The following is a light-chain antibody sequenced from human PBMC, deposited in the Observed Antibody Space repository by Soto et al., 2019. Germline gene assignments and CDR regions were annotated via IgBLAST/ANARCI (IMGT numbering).Light chain of an antibody. V-gene: IGKV3-15*01. J-gene: IGKJ1*01. CDR2: GTS. Sequence: EIVLTQSPGTLSLSPGERATLSCSASQSVSSKYLAWYQQKPGQAPRVLIYGTSIRATGIPARFSGSGSGTEFTLTISSLQSEDFAVYYCQQYNNWPPWTFGQGTKVDIK. CDR3: QQYNNWPPWT. CDR1: QSVSSKY.